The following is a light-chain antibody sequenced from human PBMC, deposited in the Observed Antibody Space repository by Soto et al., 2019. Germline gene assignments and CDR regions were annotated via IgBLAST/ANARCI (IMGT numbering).Light chain of an antibody. CDR2: DVS. CDR1: QSITTW. V-gene: IGKV1-5*01. J-gene: IGKJ1*01. Sequence: DIQMTQSPSTVSASVGDSVTITCRASQSITTWLAWYQQRPGKAPKLLIYDVSSLQSGVPSRFSGSGSGTEFTLTISSLQPDDFATYYCQHYKMDSPWTFGQGTKVDIK. CDR3: QHYKMDSPWT.